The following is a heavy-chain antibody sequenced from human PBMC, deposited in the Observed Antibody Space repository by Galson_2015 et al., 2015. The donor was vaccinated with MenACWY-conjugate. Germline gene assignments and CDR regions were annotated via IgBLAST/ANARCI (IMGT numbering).Heavy chain of an antibody. CDR2: IDNDGNRI. CDR3: ARLAVPGLN. V-gene: IGHV3-74*01. J-gene: IGHJ4*02. Sequence: SLRLSCAASGFTFSNYWMHWVRQGPGKGLEWLSRIDNDGNRITYSDSVKGRFTISRDNAKNSLYLQMNSLRAEDTAVYYCARLAVPGLNWGQGTLVTVSS. CDR1: GFTFSNYW. D-gene: IGHD6-19*01.